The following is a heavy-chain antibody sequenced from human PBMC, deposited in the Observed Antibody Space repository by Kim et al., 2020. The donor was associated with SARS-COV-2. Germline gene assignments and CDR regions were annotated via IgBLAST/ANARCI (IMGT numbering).Heavy chain of an antibody. CDR3: AKSDFWSGYQVAPTHFDY. D-gene: IGHD3-3*01. J-gene: IGHJ4*02. Sequence: GGSLRLSCAASGFTFSSYAMSWVRQAPGKGLEWVSAISGSGGSTYYADSVKGRFTISRDNSKNTLYLQMNSLRAEDTAVYYCAKSDFWSGYQVAPTHFDYWGQGTLVTVSS. CDR2: ISGSGGST. CDR1: GFTFSSYA. V-gene: IGHV3-23*01.